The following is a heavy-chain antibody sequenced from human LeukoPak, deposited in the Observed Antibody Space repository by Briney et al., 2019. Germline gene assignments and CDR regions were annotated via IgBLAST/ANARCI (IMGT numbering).Heavy chain of an antibody. CDR3: ARGLAAAGKRFFDY. Sequence: PGGSLRLSCAASGFTVSSNYMSWVRQAPGKGLEWVSVIYSGGSTYYADSVKGRFTISRDNSKNTQYLQMNSLRAEDTAVYYCARGLAAAGKRFFDYWGQGTLVTVSS. V-gene: IGHV3-53*01. D-gene: IGHD6-13*01. CDR1: GFTVSSNY. CDR2: IYSGGST. J-gene: IGHJ4*02.